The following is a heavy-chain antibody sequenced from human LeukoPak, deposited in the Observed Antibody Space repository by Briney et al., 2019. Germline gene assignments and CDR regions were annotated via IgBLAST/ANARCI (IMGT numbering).Heavy chain of an antibody. J-gene: IGHJ4*02. CDR3: AKDFRQLWSYFDY. V-gene: IGHV3-30*18. D-gene: IGHD5-18*01. CDR1: GFTFSSYG. Sequence: GGSLRLSCAASGFTFSSYGMHWVRQAPGKGLEWVAVISYDGGNKYYADSVKGRFTISRDNSKNTLYLQMNSLRAEDTAVYYCAKDFRQLWSYFDYWGQGTLVTVSS. CDR2: ISYDGGNK.